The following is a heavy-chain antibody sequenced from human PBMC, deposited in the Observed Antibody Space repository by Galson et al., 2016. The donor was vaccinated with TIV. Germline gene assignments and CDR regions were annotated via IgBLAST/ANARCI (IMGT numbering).Heavy chain of an antibody. V-gene: IGHV3-48*03. CDR3: VREAVMCFGGYVFDR. D-gene: IGHD3/OR15-3a*01. CDR2: ISTGCGAT. CDR1: GFIFSNYE. J-gene: IGHJ1*01. Sequence: SLRLSCEASGFIFSNYELNWVRQAPGKGLEWIWYISTGCGATYFAQTLKGRLTISRDTTTNTLYLQMNSLRPEDTAVYYCVREAVMCFGGYVFDRWGQGNVVTVSS.